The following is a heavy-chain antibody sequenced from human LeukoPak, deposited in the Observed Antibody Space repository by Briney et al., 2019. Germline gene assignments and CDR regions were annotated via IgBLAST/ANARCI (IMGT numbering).Heavy chain of an antibody. J-gene: IGHJ4*02. Sequence: ASVKISCKTSGYTFTHYGVVWVRQAPGQGLEWMGWISGYAGVTVYGQDFQGRVTMTADPSTNTAHMELRTLTPDDTAVYFCARGLLRYFAQLYCFDSWGQGTLVSVSS. CDR1: GYTFTHYG. V-gene: IGHV1-18*01. D-gene: IGHD3-9*01. CDR3: ARGLLRYFAQLYCFDS. CDR2: ISGYAGVT.